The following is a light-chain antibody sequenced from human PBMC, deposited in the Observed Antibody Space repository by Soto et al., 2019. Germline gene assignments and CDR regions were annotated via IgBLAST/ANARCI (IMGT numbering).Light chain of an antibody. CDR2: DVS. Sequence: QSALTQPASVSGSPGPSITISCTGTSSDVGDYNYVSWYQQHPGKAPKLMIYDVSNRPSGVSNRFSGSKSGNTASLTISGLQAEDEADYYCSSYTSSSTLVVFGTGTKVTVL. J-gene: IGLJ1*01. V-gene: IGLV2-14*01. CDR3: SSYTSSSTLVV. CDR1: SSDVGDYNY.